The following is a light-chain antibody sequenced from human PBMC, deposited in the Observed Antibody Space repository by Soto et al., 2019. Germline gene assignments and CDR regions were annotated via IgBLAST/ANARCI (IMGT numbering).Light chain of an antibody. J-gene: IGKJ3*01. CDR3: QQYRSSPRFT. CDR1: QSVSSSY. V-gene: IGKV3-20*01. CDR2: GAS. Sequence: EIVLTQSPGTLSLSPGERATLSCRDSQSVSSSYLAWYQQKPGQAPRLLIYGASSRATGIPDRFSGSGSVTDFTLNISRLEPEDFAVYYCQQYRSSPRFTFGPGTKVDIK.